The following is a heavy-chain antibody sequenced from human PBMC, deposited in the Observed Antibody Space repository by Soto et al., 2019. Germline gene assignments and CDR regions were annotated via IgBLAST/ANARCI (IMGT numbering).Heavy chain of an antibody. CDR1: GFTFSSYA. Sequence: EVQLVESGGGLVQPGGSLRLSCAASGFTFSSYAMHWVRQAPGKGLEYVSAISSNGGSTYYANSVKGRFTISRDNSKNSLYLQMGGLRAEDMAVYYCARDSLFCSGGSGYHYYYDMDVWGKVTTVTVSS. J-gene: IGHJ6*03. V-gene: IGHV3-64*01. CDR3: ARDSLFCSGGSGYHYYYDMDV. CDR2: ISSNGGST. D-gene: IGHD2-15*01.